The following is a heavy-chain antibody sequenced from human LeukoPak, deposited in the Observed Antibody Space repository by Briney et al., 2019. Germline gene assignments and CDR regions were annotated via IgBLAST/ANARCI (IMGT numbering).Heavy chain of an antibody. J-gene: IGHJ3*01. D-gene: IGHD3-3*01. CDR3: ARTDYDFWSGNTGGAFDF. CDR2: IIPIFGTA. CDR1: GGTFSSYA. V-gene: IGHV1-69*05. Sequence: SVRVSCKASGGTFSSYAISWVRQAPGQGLEWMGRIIPIFGTANYAQKFQGRVTITTDESTSTAYMELSSLRSEDTAVYYCARTDYDFWSGNTGGAFDFWGQGTMVTVSS.